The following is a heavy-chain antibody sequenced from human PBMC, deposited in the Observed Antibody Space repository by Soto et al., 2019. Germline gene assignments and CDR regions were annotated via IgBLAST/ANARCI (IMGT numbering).Heavy chain of an antibody. D-gene: IGHD1-26*01. CDR2: ISGSGGST. V-gene: IGHV3-23*01. J-gene: IGHJ5*02. Sequence: PGGSLRLSCAASGFTFSSYAMSWVRQAPGKGLEWVSAISGSGGSTYYADSVKGRFTISRDNSKNTLYLQMNSLRAEDTAVYYCASSRTVWWTNWFDPWGQGTLVTVSS. CDR3: ASSRTVWWTNWFDP. CDR1: GFTFSSYA.